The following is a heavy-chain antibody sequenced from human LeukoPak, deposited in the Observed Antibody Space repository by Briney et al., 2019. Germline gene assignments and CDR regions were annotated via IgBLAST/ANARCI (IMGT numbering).Heavy chain of an antibody. CDR2: INHSGST. Sequence: SETLSLTCAVYGGSFSGYYWSWIRQPPGKGLEWIGEINHSGSTNYNPSLKSRVTISVDTSKNQFSLKLSSVTAADTAVYYCARGQTAMVIRRHYYYMDVWGKGTTVTVSS. D-gene: IGHD5-18*01. CDR1: GGSFSGYY. J-gene: IGHJ6*03. V-gene: IGHV4-34*01. CDR3: ARGQTAMVIRRHYYYMDV.